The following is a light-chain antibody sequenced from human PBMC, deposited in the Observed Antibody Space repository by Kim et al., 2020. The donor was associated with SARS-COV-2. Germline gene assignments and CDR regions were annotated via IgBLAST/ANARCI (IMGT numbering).Light chain of an antibody. Sequence: AFGQTVRITCQGDSLRSYYASWYQQKAGQAPVVVIYGKNNRPSGIPDRFSGSRSGNTASLTITGAQAEDEADYYCNSRDSTTNHLVFGGGTKVTVL. J-gene: IGLJ2*01. CDR1: SLRSYY. CDR2: GKN. CDR3: NSRDSTTNHLV. V-gene: IGLV3-19*01.